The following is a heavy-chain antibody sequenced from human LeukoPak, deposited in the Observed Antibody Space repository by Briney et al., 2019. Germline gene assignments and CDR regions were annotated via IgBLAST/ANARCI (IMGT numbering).Heavy chain of an antibody. CDR3: ARIGAYDYVWGSYRPNYYYYGMDV. CDR2: ISACNGNT. Sequence: GASVKVSCKASGYTFTSYGISWVRQAPGQGLEWMGWISACNGNTNYAQKLQGRVTMTTDTSTSTAYMELRSLRSDDTAVYYCARIGAYDYVWGSYRPNYYYYGMDVWGKGTTVTVSS. V-gene: IGHV1-18*04. J-gene: IGHJ6*04. CDR1: GYTFTSYG. D-gene: IGHD3-16*02.